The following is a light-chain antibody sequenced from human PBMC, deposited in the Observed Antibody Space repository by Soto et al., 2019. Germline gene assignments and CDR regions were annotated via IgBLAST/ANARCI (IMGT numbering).Light chain of an antibody. Sequence: EIVLTQSPGTLSLSPGERATLSCRASQSVSSSYLAWYRQKPGQAPSLLIYGASSRATGIPDRVSGSGSGTDFTLTISRLEPEDFAVYYCQQYGSSPITFGQGTRLEIK. CDR3: QQYGSSPIT. CDR1: QSVSSSY. V-gene: IGKV3-20*01. CDR2: GAS. J-gene: IGKJ5*01.